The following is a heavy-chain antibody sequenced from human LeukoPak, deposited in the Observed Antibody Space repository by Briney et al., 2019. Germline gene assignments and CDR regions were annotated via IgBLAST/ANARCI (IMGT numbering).Heavy chain of an antibody. CDR1: GFTFSNAW. D-gene: IGHD3-22*01. V-gene: IGHV3-15*01. CDR2: IKSKTDGGTT. J-gene: IGHJ4*02. CDR3: TTVRVLRGYYDSSLMD. Sequence: GGSLRLSCAASGFTFSNAWMSWVRQAPGKGLEWVGRIKSKTDGGTTDYAAPVKGRFTISRDDSKNTLYLQMNSLKTEDTAVYYCTTVRVLRGYYDSSLMDWGQGTLVTVSS.